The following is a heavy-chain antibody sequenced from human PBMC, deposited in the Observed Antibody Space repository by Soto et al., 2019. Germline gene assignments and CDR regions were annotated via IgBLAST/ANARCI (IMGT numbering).Heavy chain of an antibody. CDR3: AKGNGGMVRGNYYYMDV. J-gene: IGHJ6*03. CDR2: ISGSGGST. V-gene: IGHV3-23*01. Sequence: GGSLRLSCAASGFTFSSYAMSWVRQAPGKGLEWVSAISGSGGSTYYADSVKGRFTISRDNSKNTLYLQMNSLRAEDTAVYYCAKGNGGMVRGNYYYMDVWGKGTTVTVSS. CDR1: GFTFSSYA. D-gene: IGHD3-10*01.